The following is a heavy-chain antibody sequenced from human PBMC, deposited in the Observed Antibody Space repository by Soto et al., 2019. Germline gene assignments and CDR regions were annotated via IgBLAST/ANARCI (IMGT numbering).Heavy chain of an antibody. V-gene: IGHV3-33*01. CDR3: ARGGIRGFVVTGLDD. Sequence: QAQLEESGGGVVQPGRSLRLSCAASGFSFSSYAMHWVRQAPGEGLEWVALIWYDGTNKYYADSVKGRFTISRDNSKKTLYLQMNSLRAEDTAVYYCARGGIRGFVVTGLDDWGQGTLVTVSS. J-gene: IGHJ4*02. CDR2: IWYDGTNK. D-gene: IGHD3-10*01. CDR1: GFSFSSYA.